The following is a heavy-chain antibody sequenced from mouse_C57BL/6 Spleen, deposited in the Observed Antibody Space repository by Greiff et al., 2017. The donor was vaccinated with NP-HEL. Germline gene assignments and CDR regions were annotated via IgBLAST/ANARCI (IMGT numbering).Heavy chain of an antibody. Sequence: QVQLQQPGAELVRPGSSVKLSCTASGFTFTSYWMHWVKQRPIQGLEWIGNIDPSDSETHYAQKFKDKATLTVDKSSSTAYMQLSSLTSEDSAVYYCALRGMDYWGQGTSVTVSS. J-gene: IGHJ4*01. CDR2: IDPSDSET. CDR3: ALRGMDY. V-gene: IGHV1-52*01. D-gene: IGHD1-1*01. CDR1: GFTFTSYW.